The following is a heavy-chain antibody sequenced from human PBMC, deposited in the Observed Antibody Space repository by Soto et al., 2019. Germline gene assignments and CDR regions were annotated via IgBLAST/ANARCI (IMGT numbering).Heavy chain of an antibody. Sequence: PGGSLRLSCAASGFTFSSYAMSWVRQAPGKGLEWVSAISGSGGSTYYADSVKGRFTISRDNSKNTLYLQMNSLRAEDTAVYYCAKAPKLRYFDWLLDETQFDSYYGMDVWGQGTTVTVSS. V-gene: IGHV3-23*01. J-gene: IGHJ6*02. CDR2: ISGSGGST. CDR3: AKAPKLRYFDWLLDETQFDSYYGMDV. D-gene: IGHD3-9*01. CDR1: GFTFSSYA.